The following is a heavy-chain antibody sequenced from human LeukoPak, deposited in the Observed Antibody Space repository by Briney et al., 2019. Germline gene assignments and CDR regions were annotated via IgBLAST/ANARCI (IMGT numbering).Heavy chain of an antibody. J-gene: IGHJ6*03. D-gene: IGHD3-3*01. V-gene: IGHV4-59*01. CDR1: GGSISSYY. CDR2: IYYSGST. CDR3: ARFGVVTPYYYYYYMDV. Sequence: SETLSLTCTVSGGSISSYYWSWIRQPPGKGLEWIGYIYYSGSTNYNPSLKSRVTISVDTSKNQFSLKLSSVTAADTAVYYCARFGVVTPYYYYYYMDVWGEGTTVTVSS.